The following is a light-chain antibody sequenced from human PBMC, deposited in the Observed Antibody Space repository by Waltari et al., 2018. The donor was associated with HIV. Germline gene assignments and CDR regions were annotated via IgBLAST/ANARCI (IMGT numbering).Light chain of an antibody. CDR3: CSYAGSSTYV. CDR1: SSDVGDYNS. CDR2: DVS. Sequence: QSALTQPASVSGSPGQSITFSCIGTSSDVGDYNSVSWYQQLPGKAPRLMIYDVSKRPSGVSKRVAGSKSGNTASLTISGLQADDEADYYCCSYAGSSTYVFGTGTKVTVL. J-gene: IGLJ1*01. V-gene: IGLV2-23*02.